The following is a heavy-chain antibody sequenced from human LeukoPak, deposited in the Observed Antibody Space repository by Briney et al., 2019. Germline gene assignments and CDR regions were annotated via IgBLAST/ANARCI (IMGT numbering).Heavy chain of an antibody. CDR2: FYYSGST. D-gene: IGHD6-19*01. Sequence: PSETLSLTCTVSGGSISSSSYYWGWIRQPPGKGLQWIGSFYYSGSTHCNPSLKSRVTISVDTSKNQFSLKLSSVTAADTAVYYCASHSSGNSFDYWGQGTLVTVSS. J-gene: IGHJ4*02. CDR3: ASHSSGNSFDY. V-gene: IGHV4-39*01. CDR1: GGSISSSSYY.